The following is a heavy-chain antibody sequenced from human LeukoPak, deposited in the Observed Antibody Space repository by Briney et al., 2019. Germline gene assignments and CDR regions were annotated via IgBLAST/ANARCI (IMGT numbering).Heavy chain of an antibody. J-gene: IGHJ3*02. Sequence: SETLSLTCAVSGYSISRGSYWGWIRQPPGKGLEWIGSVYHSGSAYYNPSLKSRVNISVDTSKNQFSLKLTSVTAADTAVYYCAVGLHSGQFAFDIWGQGTMVTVSS. CDR1: GYSISRGSY. CDR3: AVGLHSGQFAFDI. D-gene: IGHD5-24*01. V-gene: IGHV4-38-2*01. CDR2: VYHSGSA.